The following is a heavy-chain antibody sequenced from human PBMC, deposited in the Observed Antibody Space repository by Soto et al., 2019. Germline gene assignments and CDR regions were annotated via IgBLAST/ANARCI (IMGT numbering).Heavy chain of an antibody. D-gene: IGHD7-27*01. J-gene: IGHJ4*02. CDR3: ARDPKTSGGQHWAFNYFDS. CDR1: GFSFSISP. V-gene: IGHV3-30-3*01. Sequence: PGGSLRLFCAASGFSFSISPMNWVRQVPGKGPEWVALIPYDGTNKFYADSVKGRFTISRDNSKSTLYLQVDSLRPEDGAVYYCARDPKTSGGQHWAFNYFDSWGQGTLVTVSS. CDR2: IPYDGTNK.